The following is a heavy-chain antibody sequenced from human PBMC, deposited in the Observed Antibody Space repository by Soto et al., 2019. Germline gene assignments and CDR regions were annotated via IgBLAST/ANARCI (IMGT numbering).Heavy chain of an antibody. D-gene: IGHD2-21*01. J-gene: IGHJ4*02. CDR3: ARDLRGNSYYFDY. CDR2: ISPYTYNT. Sequence: QVQLVQSGAEVKKPGASVKVSCKTSGYTFNSYGVSWVRQAPGQGLEWMGWISPYTYNTNYAQKFQGRVTMTTDTSTSTAYMELRSLRSDDTAVYYCARDLRGNSYYFDYWGQGSLITGSS. CDR1: GYTFNSYG. V-gene: IGHV1-18*04.